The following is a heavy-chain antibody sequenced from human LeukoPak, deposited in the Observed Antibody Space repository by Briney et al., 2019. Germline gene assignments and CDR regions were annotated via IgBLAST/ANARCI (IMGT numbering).Heavy chain of an antibody. CDR3: ARDAPGNTALDY. CDR1: GFTFVSYW. D-gene: IGHD5-18*01. Sequence: GGSLRLSXAASGFTFVSYWMHWVRQAPGKGLVWVSRINGYGSSTDFADSVKGRFTISRDNAKNTLYLQVNSLRAEDTAVYYCARDAPGNTALDYWGQGTLVTVSS. J-gene: IGHJ4*02. V-gene: IGHV3-74*01. CDR2: INGYGSST.